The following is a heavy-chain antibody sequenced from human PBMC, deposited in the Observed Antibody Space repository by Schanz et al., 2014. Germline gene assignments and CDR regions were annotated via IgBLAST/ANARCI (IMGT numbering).Heavy chain of an antibody. V-gene: IGHV1-2*02. CDR3: ARARYTGYDCSGY. CDR1: GYSFTEYF. D-gene: IGHD5-12*01. J-gene: IGHJ4*02. Sequence: QVQLVQSGSELKKSGASMKVSCLASGYSFTEYFLHWVRQAPGQGLEWMGWINPNSGETNYEQKFKGRVTLTSDTSISTAFMELSGLTSDDTATYFCARARYTGYDCSGYWGQGTLVAVSS. CDR2: INPNSGET.